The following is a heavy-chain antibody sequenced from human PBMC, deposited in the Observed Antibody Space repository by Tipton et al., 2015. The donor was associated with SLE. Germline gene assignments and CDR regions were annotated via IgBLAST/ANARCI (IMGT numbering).Heavy chain of an antibody. J-gene: IGHJ3*02. CDR1: GGSTSSYY. CDR3: ARLGIAVVPNAYGAPDAFDI. D-gene: IGHD2-21*01. V-gene: IGHV4-59*01. CDR2: IYYSGIS. Sequence: TLSLTCTVSGGSTSSYYWSWIRQPPGKGLEWIGQIYYSGISLYNPSLKSRVSMSVDTSKNHFSLKLTSMTAADTAVYYCARLGIAVVPNAYGAPDAFDIWGQGTTVTVSS.